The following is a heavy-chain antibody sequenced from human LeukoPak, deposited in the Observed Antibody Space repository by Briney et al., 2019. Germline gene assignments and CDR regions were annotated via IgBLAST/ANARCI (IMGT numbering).Heavy chain of an antibody. J-gene: IGHJ4*02. CDR2: ISGDANTI. V-gene: IGHV3-48*03. CDR3: VRRFDF. CDR1: GFTFSDHE. Sequence: GGSVRLSCVASGFTFSDHEMNWVRQTPGKGLEWISYISGDANTIFYRDSVRGRVTISRDYTKNSLYLQMDSLRVEDTAIYYCVRRFDFWGQGTLVIVSS.